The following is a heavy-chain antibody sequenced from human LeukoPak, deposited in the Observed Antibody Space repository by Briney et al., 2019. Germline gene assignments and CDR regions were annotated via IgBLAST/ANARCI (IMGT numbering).Heavy chain of an antibody. J-gene: IGHJ3*02. V-gene: IGHV4-34*01. CDR2: INHSGST. Sequence: PSETLSLTCAVYGGSFSGYYWSWIRQPPGKGLEWIGEINHSGSTNYNPSLKSRVTISVDTSKNQFSLKLSSVTAADTAVYYCAREGQDDAFDIWGQGTMVTVSS. CDR1: GGSFSGYY. CDR3: AREGQDDAFDI.